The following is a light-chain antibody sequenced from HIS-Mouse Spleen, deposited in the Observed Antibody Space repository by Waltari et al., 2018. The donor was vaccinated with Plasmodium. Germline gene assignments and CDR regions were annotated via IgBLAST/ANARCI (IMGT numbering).Light chain of an antibody. V-gene: IGLV3-1*01. J-gene: IGLJ2*01. CDR3: QAWDSSTVV. CDR2: QDS. Sequence: SYELTQPPSVSVSPGQTASITCPGDKLGDKYAWWYQQKPGQSPVLVIYQDSKRPSRIPERFSGSNSGNTATLTISGTQAMDEANYYCQAWDSSTVVFGGGTKLTVL. CDR1: KLGDKY.